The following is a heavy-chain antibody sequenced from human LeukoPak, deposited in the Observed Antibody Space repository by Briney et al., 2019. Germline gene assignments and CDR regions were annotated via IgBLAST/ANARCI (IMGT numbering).Heavy chain of an antibody. CDR2: IGISGVTT. CDR3: AKDHGSRSYYNLTDY. Sequence: GGSLRLSCAASGFTFSTYCMSWVRQAPGKGLEWVSGIGISGVTTYYADSVKGRFTISRDNSKNTLYLQMNSLRAEDTAFYCCAKDHGSRSYYNLTDYWGQGTLVTVSS. V-gene: IGHV3-23*01. D-gene: IGHD3-10*01. CDR1: GFTFSTYC. J-gene: IGHJ4*02.